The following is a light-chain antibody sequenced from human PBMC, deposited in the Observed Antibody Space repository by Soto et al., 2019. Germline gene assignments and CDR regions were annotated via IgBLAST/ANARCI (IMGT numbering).Light chain of an antibody. CDR3: AAWDDSLNGYV. CDR2: NNN. CDR1: TPNIGSNT. J-gene: IGLJ1*01. V-gene: IGLV1-44*01. Sequence: QSVLTQPPSASGTPGQGVPISCSGITPNIGSNTVNWYQQLPGTAPKLLIYNNNQRPSGVPDRFSGSKSGTSASLAIGGLQSEDEADYYCAAWDDSLNGYVFGTGTKLTVL.